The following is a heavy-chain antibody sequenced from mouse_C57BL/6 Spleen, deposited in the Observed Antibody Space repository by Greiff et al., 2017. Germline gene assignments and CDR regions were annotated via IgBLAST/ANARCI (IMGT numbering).Heavy chain of an antibody. CDR1: GYTFTSYW. V-gene: IGHV1-72*01. J-gene: IGHJ4*01. D-gene: IGHD1-1*02. CDR3: ASLYGSSLYDAMDY. CDR2: IDPNSGGT. Sequence: QVQLQQPGAELVKPGASVKLSCKASGYTFTSYWMHWVKQRPGRGLEWIGRIDPNSGGTKYNEKFKSKATLTVDKPSSTAYMQLSSLTSEDSAVYYCASLYGSSLYDAMDYWGQGTSVTVSS.